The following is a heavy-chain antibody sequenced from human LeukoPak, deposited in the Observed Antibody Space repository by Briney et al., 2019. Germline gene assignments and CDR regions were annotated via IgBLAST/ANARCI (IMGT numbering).Heavy chain of an antibody. D-gene: IGHD2-21*01. Sequence: PSETLSLTCSVSGGSISGYYWSWVRQPPGKGLEWIGYIYTSGSTNYNPSLKSQVTISVDTSKNQFSLKLSSVTAADTAVYYCATTTTIASWFDPWGQGTLVTVSS. CDR1: GGSISGYY. V-gene: IGHV4-4*09. J-gene: IGHJ5*02. CDR2: IYTSGST. CDR3: ATTTTIASWFDP.